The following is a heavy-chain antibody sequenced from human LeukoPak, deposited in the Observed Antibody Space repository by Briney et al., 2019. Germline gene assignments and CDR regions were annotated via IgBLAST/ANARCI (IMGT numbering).Heavy chain of an antibody. Sequence: SETLSLTCAVYGGSFSGYYWGWIRQPPGKGLEWIGEINHSGSTNYNPSLKSRVTLSVDTSKNQFSLKLSSVNAADTAVFYCARRVWGSYRYTDFDYWGQGTLVTVSS. D-gene: IGHD3-16*02. V-gene: IGHV4-34*01. J-gene: IGHJ4*02. CDR3: ARRVWGSYRYTDFDY. CDR1: GGSFSGYY. CDR2: INHSGST.